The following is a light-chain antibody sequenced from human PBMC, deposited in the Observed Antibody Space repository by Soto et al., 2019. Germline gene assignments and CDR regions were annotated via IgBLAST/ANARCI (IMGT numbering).Light chain of an antibody. CDR2: AAS. CDR3: QQSYSTPPT. V-gene: IGKV1-39*01. Sequence: DMQMTQSPSSLSASVGDRVTITSRASQSISSYLNWYQQKPGKAPKLLIYAASSLQSGVPSRFSGSGSGTDFTLTISSLQPEDFATYYCQQSYSTPPTFGQGTKVDIK. CDR1: QSISSY. J-gene: IGKJ1*01.